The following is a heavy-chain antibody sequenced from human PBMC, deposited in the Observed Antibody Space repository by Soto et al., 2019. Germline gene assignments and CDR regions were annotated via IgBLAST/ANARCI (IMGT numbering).Heavy chain of an antibody. CDR1: GGSISSGDYY. D-gene: IGHD6-13*01. Sequence: SETLSLTCTVSGGSISSGDYYWSWIRQPPGKGLEWIGYIYYSGSTYYNPSLKSRVTISVDTSKNQFSLKLSSVTAADTAVYYCTRGHSSSSYSGVWFDPWGQGTLVTLSS. CDR3: TRGHSSSSYSGVWFDP. J-gene: IGHJ5*02. V-gene: IGHV4-30-4*01. CDR2: IYYSGST.